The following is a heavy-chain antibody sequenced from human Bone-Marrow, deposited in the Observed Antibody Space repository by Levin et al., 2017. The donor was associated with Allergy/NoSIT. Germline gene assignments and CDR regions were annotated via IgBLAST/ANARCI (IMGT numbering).Heavy chain of an antibody. J-gene: IGHJ4*02. CDR3: ARMGARRMYYYGSGSYYNVDYFDY. CDR1: GYTFTSYG. V-gene: IGHV1-18*01. Sequence: ASVKVSCKASGYTFTSYGISWVRQAPGQGLEWMGWISAYNGNTNYAQKLQGRVTMTTDTSTSTAYMELRSLRSDDTAVYYCARMGARRMYYYGSGSYYNVDYFDYWGQGTLVTVSS. D-gene: IGHD3-10*01. CDR2: ISAYNGNT.